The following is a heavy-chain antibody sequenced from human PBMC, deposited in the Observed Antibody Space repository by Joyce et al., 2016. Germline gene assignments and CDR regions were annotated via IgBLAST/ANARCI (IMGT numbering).Heavy chain of an antibody. V-gene: IGHV4-34*01. D-gene: IGHD6-13*01. CDR3: ARGRGYTTSVRRRGMDI. J-gene: IGHJ6*02. Sequence: QVQLQQWGAGLLKPSETLSFTCAVYGGSFSGYYWIFIRQPPGKGLEWIGEINGGGKPNYKPSLKKRINKLQDTSKNPFSLKLTSVTAADTAIYCCARGRGYTTSVRRRGMDIWGQGTTVTVSS. CDR1: GGSFSGYY. CDR2: INGGGKP.